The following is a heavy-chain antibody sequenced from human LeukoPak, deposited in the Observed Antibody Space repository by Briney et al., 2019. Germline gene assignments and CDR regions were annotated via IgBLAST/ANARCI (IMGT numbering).Heavy chain of an antibody. J-gene: IGHJ6*03. V-gene: IGHV4-38-2*02. Sequence: SETLSLTSAVSGYSISSGYYWGWIRQPPGKGLEWIGDIRSSGSTYYNPSLKSRVTISVDTSKNQFPLKLSSVTAADTAVYYCARDGSYRDYYYYYNMDVWGTGTTVTVSS. CDR2: IRSSGST. CDR3: ARDGSYRDYYYYYNMDV. CDR1: GYSISSGYY. D-gene: IGHD3-16*02.